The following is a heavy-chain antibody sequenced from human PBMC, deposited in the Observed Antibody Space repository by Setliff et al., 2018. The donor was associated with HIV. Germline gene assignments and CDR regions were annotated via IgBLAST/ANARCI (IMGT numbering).Heavy chain of an antibody. D-gene: IGHD3-22*01. J-gene: IGHJ4*02. CDR3: AKELAASGLGYFDS. Sequence: GGSLRLSCAASGFTFSNYAMSWVRRAPGEGLEWVSAILSTGERTFYADSVKGRFTISRDNSKNTVYLQMNSLRAEDTAEYYCAKELAASGLGYFDSWGRGILVTVSS. CDR1: GFTFSNYA. V-gene: IGHV3-23*01. CDR2: ILSTGERT.